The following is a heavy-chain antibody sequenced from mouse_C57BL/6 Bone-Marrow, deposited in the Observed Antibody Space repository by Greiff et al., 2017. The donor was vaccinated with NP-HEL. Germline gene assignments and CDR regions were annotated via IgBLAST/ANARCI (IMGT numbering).Heavy chain of an antibody. Sequence: VQLQQPGAELVKPGASVKLSCKASGYTFTSYWMQWVKQRPGQGLEWIGEIDPSDSYTNYNQKFKGKATLTVDTSSSTAYMQLSSLTSEDSAVYYCAQLAWYFDVWGTGTTVTVSS. CDR2: IDPSDSYT. CDR3: AQLAWYFDV. V-gene: IGHV1-50*01. J-gene: IGHJ1*03. CDR1: GYTFTSYW. D-gene: IGHD4-1*02.